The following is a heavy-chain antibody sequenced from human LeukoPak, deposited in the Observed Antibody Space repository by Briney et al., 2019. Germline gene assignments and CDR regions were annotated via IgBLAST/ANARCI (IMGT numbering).Heavy chain of an antibody. CDR1: GFTFSSYW. CDR2: IKSDGSAT. V-gene: IGHV3-74*01. CDR3: ARSRSGYNYGGHFDY. Sequence: GGSLRLSCAASGFTFSSYWMHWVRQVPGKGLLWVSRIKSDGSATSYADSVKGRFTISRDNAKNTLYLQMNSLRAEDTAVYYCARSRSGYNYGGHFDYWGQGTLVTVSS. J-gene: IGHJ4*02. D-gene: IGHD5-18*01.